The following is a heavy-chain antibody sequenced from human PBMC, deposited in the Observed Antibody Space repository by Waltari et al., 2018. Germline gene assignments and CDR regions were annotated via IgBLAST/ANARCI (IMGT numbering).Heavy chain of an antibody. D-gene: IGHD3-10*01. J-gene: IGHJ4*02. CDR3: AFGCITFTCYEDDY. Sequence: EVQLVESGGGLVQPGGSLRLSCAASGFIFSNYEMNWVRQAPGKGLEWVAFISSSGTTMYYADSVKGRFTISRDNAETSLHLQMNSLRVEDTAVYYCAFGCITFTCYEDDYWGQGTLVTVSS. V-gene: IGHV3-48*03. CDR1: GFIFSNYE. CDR2: ISSSGTTM.